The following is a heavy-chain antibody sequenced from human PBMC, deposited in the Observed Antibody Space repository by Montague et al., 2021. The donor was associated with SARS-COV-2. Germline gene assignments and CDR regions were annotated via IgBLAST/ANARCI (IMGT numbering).Heavy chain of an antibody. J-gene: IGHJ6*02. D-gene: IGHD2-21*01. CDR1: GFPFSSYS. V-gene: IGHV3-21*01. Sequence: SLSLSCAASGFPFSSYSMNWVRQAPGKGLEWVSSISSSSSYIYYTDSVKGRFTISRDNAKNSLYLQMNSLRAEDTAVYYCARARGIGNYYYGMDVWGQGTTLTVSS. CDR2: ISSSSSYI. CDR3: ARARGIGNYYYGMDV.